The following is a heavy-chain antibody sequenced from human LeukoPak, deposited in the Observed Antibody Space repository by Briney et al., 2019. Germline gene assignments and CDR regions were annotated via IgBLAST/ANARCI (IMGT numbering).Heavy chain of an antibody. CDR3: VRAVEYYYGSSGYAVDY. J-gene: IGHJ4*02. CDR2: ISSSSSNI. CDR1: GFTFARYS. D-gene: IGHD3-22*01. V-gene: IGHV3-21*01. Sequence: KPEGSLRLSCAASGFTFARYSMNWVRQAPGKGLEWVSSISSSSSNIYYADSVTGRFTISRDNAKNSLYLQMNSLRAEDTAVYYCVRAVEYYYGSSGYAVDYWGQGTLVTVSS.